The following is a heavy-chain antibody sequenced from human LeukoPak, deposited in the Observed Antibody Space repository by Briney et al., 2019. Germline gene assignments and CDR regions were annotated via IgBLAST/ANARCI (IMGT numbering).Heavy chain of an antibody. CDR3: ATETSDYDILTGYGGVLDY. V-gene: IGHV1-46*01. D-gene: IGHD3-9*01. J-gene: IGHJ4*02. Sequence: ASVKVSCKASGYTFTSYYMHWVRQAPGQGLEWMGIINPSGGSTSYAQKFQGRVTMTRDMSTSTVYMELSSLRSEDTAVYYCATETSDYDILTGYGGVLDYWGQGTLVTVSS. CDR2: INPSGGST. CDR1: GYTFTSYY.